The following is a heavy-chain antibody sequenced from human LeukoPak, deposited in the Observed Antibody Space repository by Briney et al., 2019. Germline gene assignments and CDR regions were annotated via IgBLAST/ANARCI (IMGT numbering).Heavy chain of an antibody. J-gene: IGHJ6*03. CDR2: MHYSGSS. Sequence: SETLSLTCTVSGGSISTFYWSWIRQPPGKGLDWIGYMHYSGSSNYNPSLKSRVTISLDTSKNQVSLKLTSVTPADSAMYYRARAHRGYDYELYYYYYYMDVWGKGTTVTVSS. V-gene: IGHV4-59*01. CDR1: GGSISTFY. D-gene: IGHD5-12*01. CDR3: ARAHRGYDYELYYYYYYMDV.